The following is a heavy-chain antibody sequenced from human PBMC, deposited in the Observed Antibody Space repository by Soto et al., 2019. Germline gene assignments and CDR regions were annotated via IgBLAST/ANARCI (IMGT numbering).Heavy chain of an antibody. CDR1: S. CDR2: ISSSSSTM. V-gene: IGHV3-48*01. Sequence: SKNLVSQAPGKGLELVSYISSSSSTMYYAGSVKGRFTISRDNAQNSLDLQLTGLRAEDTAVYCCGTGPFDFGSRRNRTQVTVSS. J-gene: IGHJ5*01. CDR3: GTGPFDFGS. D-gene: IGHD3-16*01.